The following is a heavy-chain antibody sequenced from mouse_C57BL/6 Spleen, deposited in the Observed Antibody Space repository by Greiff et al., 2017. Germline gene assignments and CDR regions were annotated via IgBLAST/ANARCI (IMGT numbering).Heavy chain of an antibody. D-gene: IGHD1-1*01. CDR1: GFTFSDYG. Sequence: EVKLVESGGGLVKPGGSLKLSCAASGFTFSDYGMHWVRQAPEKGLEWVAYIRSGSSTIYYADTVKGRFTISRDNAKNTLFLQMTSLRSADTAMDYCARGYYGSSDRFAYWGQGTLVTVSA. CDR2: IRSGSSTI. CDR3: ARGYYGSSDRFAY. V-gene: IGHV5-17*01. J-gene: IGHJ3*01.